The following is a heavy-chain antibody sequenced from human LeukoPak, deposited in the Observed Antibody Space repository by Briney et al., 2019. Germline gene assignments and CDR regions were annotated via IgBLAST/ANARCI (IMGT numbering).Heavy chain of an antibody. J-gene: IGHJ6*02. CDR1: GFTFSSYD. CDR3: ARDPGVYGMDV. Sequence: PGGSLRLSCAASGFTFSSYDMHWVRQATGKGLEWVSAIGTAGDTYYPGSVKGRLTISRENAKNSLYLQMNSLRAGDTAVYYCARDPGVYGMDVWGQGTTVTVSS. CDR2: IGTAGDT. V-gene: IGHV3-13*01.